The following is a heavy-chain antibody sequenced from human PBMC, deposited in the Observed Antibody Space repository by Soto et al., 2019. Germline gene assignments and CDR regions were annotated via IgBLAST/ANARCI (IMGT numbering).Heavy chain of an antibody. V-gene: IGHV2-5*02. CDR2: IYWDDDK. Sequence: QITLKEAGPTLVKPTQTLTLTCSFSGFSLITSGVGVGWIRQPPGKALEWLALIYWDDDKGYSTSLKSRLTNTRXTSKNQVVLTMTNMDPADTATYYCAHTMAPRIFDYWGQGTLVTVSS. CDR1: GFSLITSGVG. J-gene: IGHJ4*02. CDR3: AHTMAPRIFDY.